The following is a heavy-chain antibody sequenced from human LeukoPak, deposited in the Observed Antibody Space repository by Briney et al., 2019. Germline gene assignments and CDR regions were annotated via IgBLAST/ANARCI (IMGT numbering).Heavy chain of an antibody. CDR1: GFTFSSYA. CDR3: ARPLAVY. Sequence: GRSLRLSCAASGFTFSSYAMHWVRQAPGKGLEWVAVISYDGSNKYYADSVKGRFTISRDNSKNTLYLQMNSLRAEDTAVYYCARPLAVYWGQGTLSPSPQ. V-gene: IGHV3-30*04. J-gene: IGHJ4*02. CDR2: ISYDGSNK.